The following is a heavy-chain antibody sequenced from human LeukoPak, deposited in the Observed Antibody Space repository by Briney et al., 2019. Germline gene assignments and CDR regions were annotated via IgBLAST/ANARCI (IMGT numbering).Heavy chain of an antibody. J-gene: IGHJ4*02. CDR3: ARVRNGMVRGPYVDY. V-gene: IGHV4-39*07. Sequence: PSETLSLTYTVSGGSISSNSYFWGWIRQPPGKGLEWIGEINHSGSTNYNPSLKSRVTISVDTSKNQFSLKLSSVTAADTAVYYCARVRNGMVRGPYVDYWGQGTLVTVSS. CDR2: INHSGST. CDR1: GGSISSNSYF. D-gene: IGHD3-10*01.